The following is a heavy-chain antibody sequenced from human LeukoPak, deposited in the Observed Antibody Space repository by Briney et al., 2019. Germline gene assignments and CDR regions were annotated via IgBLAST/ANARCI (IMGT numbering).Heavy chain of an antibody. J-gene: IGHJ4*01. CDR3: ATQAWRTHGAGGYHDDC. CDR1: GFTFSSYS. V-gene: IGHV3-21*01. Sequence: GGSLGLSCAASGFTFSSYSMNWVRQAPGKGLEWVSFISSSSSYIYYADSVKGRFTISRDDGEKSLYLQMNPLRAEDTAVYYCATQAWRTHGAGGYHDDCWGHGTLVTVSS. CDR2: ISSSSSYI. D-gene: IGHD2-8*01.